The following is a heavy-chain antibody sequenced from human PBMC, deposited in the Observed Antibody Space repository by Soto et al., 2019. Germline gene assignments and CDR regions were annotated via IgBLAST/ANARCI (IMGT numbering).Heavy chain of an antibody. CDR2: ISAYNGNT. Sequence: QVQLVQSGAEVKKPGASVKVSCKASGYTFTSYGISWVRQAPGQGLEWMGWISAYNGNTNYAQKLQGRVSMTTDTSTSTVYMEMSSLRSDDTDLYYFARRVAVAAPVGYWGQGTLVNVSS. J-gene: IGHJ4*02. CDR3: ARRVAVAAPVGY. CDR1: GYTFTSYG. V-gene: IGHV1-18*01. D-gene: IGHD6-19*01.